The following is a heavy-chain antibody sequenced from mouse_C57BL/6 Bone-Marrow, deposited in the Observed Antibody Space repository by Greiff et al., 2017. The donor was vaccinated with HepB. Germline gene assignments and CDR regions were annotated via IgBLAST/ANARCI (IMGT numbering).Heavy chain of an antibody. CDR3: ARGTTVVEGFAY. CDR1: GFTFSDYG. V-gene: IGHV5-17*01. J-gene: IGHJ3*01. D-gene: IGHD1-1*01. CDR2: ISSGSSTI. Sequence: EVKLMESGGGLVKPGGSLKLSCAASGFTFSDYGMHWVRQAPEKGLEWVAYISSGSSTIYYADTVKGRFTISRDKAKNTLFLQMTSLRSEDTAMYYCARGTTVVEGFAYWGQGTLVTVSA.